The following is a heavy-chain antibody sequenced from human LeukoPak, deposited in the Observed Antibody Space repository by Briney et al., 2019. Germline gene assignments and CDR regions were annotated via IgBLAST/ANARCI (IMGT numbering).Heavy chain of an antibody. Sequence: GGSLRLSCAASGFTFSSYWMSWVRQAPGKRLEWVANMNIDGSEKYYADSAKGRFTISRDNARNSVYLQMNSLRVEDTAVYYCARDPVEWELLLDYWGQGTLVTVSS. V-gene: IGHV3-7*01. D-gene: IGHD1-26*01. CDR3: ARDPVEWELLLDY. J-gene: IGHJ4*02. CDR2: MNIDGSEK. CDR1: GFTFSSYW.